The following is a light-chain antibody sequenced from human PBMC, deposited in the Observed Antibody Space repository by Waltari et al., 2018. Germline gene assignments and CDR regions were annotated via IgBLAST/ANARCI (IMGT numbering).Light chain of an antibody. CDR1: QSISTS. Sequence: SCRASQSISTSVARYQHKPGQAPRLLYYSAYNGATGIPARFSGSGSGTDFTLTISSLEPEDSAVYYCQQRSSLPRTFGQGTKVEIK. V-gene: IGKV3-11*01. J-gene: IGKJ1*01. CDR3: QQRSSLPRT. CDR2: SAY.